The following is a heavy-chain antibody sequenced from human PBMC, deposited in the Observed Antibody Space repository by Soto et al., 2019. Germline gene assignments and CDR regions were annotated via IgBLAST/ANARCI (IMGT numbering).Heavy chain of an antibody. Sequence: XGSLRLSCAAAGVTLSSYAMHWVRQAPGKGLDWVAVISYDGSNKYYADSVKGRFTISRDNSKNTLYLQMNSLRAEDTAVYYCARDRRNYDFWSGYYRDYYYYGMDVWGQGTTVTVSS. D-gene: IGHD3-3*01. J-gene: IGHJ6*02. CDR2: ISYDGSNK. V-gene: IGHV3-30-3*01. CDR1: GVTLSSYA. CDR3: ARDRRNYDFWSGYYRDYYYYGMDV.